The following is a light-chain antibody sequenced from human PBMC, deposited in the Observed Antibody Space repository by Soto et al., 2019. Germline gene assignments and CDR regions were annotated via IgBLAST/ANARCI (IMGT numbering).Light chain of an antibody. CDR1: SSDVGGYNR. CDR2: DVS. J-gene: IGLJ1*01. CDR3: TSYATGSAYV. V-gene: IGLV2-18*02. Sequence: QSALTQPPSVSGSPGQSVTISCTGTSSDVGGYNRVSWYQQLPGKAPKLLIYDVSNRPSGGSTRFSGSKSGNTASLTISGLQAEDEADYYCTSYATGSAYVFGPGTKLTVL.